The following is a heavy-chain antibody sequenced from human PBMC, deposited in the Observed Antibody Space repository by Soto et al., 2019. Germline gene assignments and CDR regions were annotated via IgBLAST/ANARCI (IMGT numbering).Heavy chain of an antibody. CDR2: ISSSGSTI. V-gene: IGHV3-11*01. Sequence: PGGSLRLSCAASGFTFSDYYMSWIRQAPGKGLEWVSYISSSGSTIYYADSVKGRFTISRDNAKNSLYLQMNSLRAEDTAVYYCATSSIAARKRYDAFDIWGQGTMVTVSS. J-gene: IGHJ3*02. CDR3: ATSSIAARKRYDAFDI. CDR1: GFTFSDYY. D-gene: IGHD6-6*01.